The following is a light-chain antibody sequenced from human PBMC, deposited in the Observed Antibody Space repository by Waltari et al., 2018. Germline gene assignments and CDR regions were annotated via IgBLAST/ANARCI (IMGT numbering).Light chain of an antibody. CDR3: QQRSNWPLT. Sequence: DIQMTQSPSSLSASVGDRVTITCQASQDISNYLNWYQQKPGKAPKLLIYDASNLETGVPSRFSGSASGADLTFTISSLEPEDFAVYYCQQRSNWPLTFGGGTKVEIK. J-gene: IGKJ4*01. CDR1: QDISNY. CDR2: DAS. V-gene: IGKV1-33*01.